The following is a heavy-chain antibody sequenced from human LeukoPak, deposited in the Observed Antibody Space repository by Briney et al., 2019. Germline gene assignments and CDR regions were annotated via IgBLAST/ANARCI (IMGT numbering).Heavy chain of an antibody. CDR3: ARMYCSSTSCSRSRVVPPYFDY. V-gene: IGHV1-69*01. CDR1: GGTFSSYA. D-gene: IGHD2-2*01. J-gene: IGHJ4*02. CDR2: IIPIFGTA. Sequence: SVKVSCKASGGTFSSYAISWVRQAPGQGLEWMGGIIPIFGTANYAQKFQGRVTITADESTSTAYMELSSLRSEVTAVYYCARMYCSSTSCSRSRVVPPYFDYWGQGTLVTVSS.